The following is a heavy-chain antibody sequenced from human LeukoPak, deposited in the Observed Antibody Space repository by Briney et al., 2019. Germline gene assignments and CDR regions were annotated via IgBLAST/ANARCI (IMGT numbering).Heavy chain of an antibody. J-gene: IGHJ4*02. CDR1: GGSLSGYY. CDR3: ARANDFLRGSYYDY. V-gene: IGHV4-34*01. D-gene: IGHD3-16*01. Sequence: NPSETLSLTSAVYGGSLSGYYWSWIRQPPGKGLEWIGEINHSGRTNYTPSLKSRVTISVDTPNNQLSLKLSSVSAADTAVYYCARANDFLRGSYYDYWGQGTRVTVSS. CDR2: INHSGRT.